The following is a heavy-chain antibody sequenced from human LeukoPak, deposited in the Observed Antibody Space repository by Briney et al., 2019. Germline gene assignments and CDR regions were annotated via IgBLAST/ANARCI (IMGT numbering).Heavy chain of an antibody. V-gene: IGHV3-7*01. CDR3: ARDGYYYDSSGYFDSAFDI. D-gene: IGHD3-22*01. CDR1: GFTFSSYW. CDR2: MNRDGSEK. J-gene: IGHJ3*02. Sequence: GGSLRLSCAASGFTFSSYWMSWVRQAPGKGLEWVANMNRDGSEKNYVDSIKGRFTISRDNAANSLYLQMNSLRAEDTAVYYCARDGYYYDSSGYFDSAFDIWGQGTMVTVSS.